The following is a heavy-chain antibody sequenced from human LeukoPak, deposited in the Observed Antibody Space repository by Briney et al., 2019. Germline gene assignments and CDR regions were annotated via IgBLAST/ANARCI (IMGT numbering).Heavy chain of an antibody. D-gene: IGHD3-10*02. CDR1: GFTFSKYS. CDR3: AELGITMIGGV. V-gene: IGHV3-48*04. J-gene: IGHJ6*04. CDR2: ISSSSSTI. Sequence: GGSLRLSCAASGFTFSKYSMNWVRQAPGKGLEWVSYISSSSSTIYYADSVKGRFTISRDNAKNSLYLQMNSLRAEDTAVYYCAELGITMIGGVWGKGTTVTISS.